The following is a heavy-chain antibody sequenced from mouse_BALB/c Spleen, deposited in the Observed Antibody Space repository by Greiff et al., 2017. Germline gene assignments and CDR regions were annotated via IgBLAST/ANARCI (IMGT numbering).Heavy chain of an antibody. CDR1: GFTFSSFG. CDR2: ISSGSSTI. V-gene: IGHV5-17*02. D-gene: IGHD2-4*01. CDR3: ARSGLRAAMDY. Sequence: EVHLVESGGGLVQPGGSRKLSCAASGFTFSSFGMHWVRQAPEKGLEWVAYISSGSSTIYYADTVKGRFTISRDNPKNTLFLQMTSLRSEDTAMYYCARSGLRAAMDYWGQGTSVTVSS. J-gene: IGHJ4*01.